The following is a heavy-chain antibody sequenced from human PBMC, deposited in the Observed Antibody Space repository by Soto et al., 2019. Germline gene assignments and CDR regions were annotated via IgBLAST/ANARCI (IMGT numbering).Heavy chain of an antibody. CDR3: ARDFAMAPGNFAY. V-gene: IGHV3-21*01. CDR2: LSGSGRAQ. J-gene: IGHJ4*02. CDR1: GFSFSRYP. Sequence: EVQLVESGGGLVKPGGSLRLSCEASGFSFSRYPLSWVRQTPGKGLEWVASLSGSGRAQYNADSVKGRFTISRDNAKNSLFLQMNSLRVEDTAVYYCARDFAMAPGNFAYWGRGTLVGVSS. D-gene: IGHD1-1*01.